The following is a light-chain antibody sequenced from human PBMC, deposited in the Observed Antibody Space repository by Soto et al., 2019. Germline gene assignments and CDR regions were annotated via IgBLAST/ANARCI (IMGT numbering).Light chain of an antibody. CDR2: GAS. V-gene: IGKV3-15*01. Sequence: EIVMTQSPATLSVSPGERATLSCRASQSVSSNLAWYQQKPGQAPRLLIYGASTRATGIPARFSGSGSGTEFTLTIRSLQSEDFAVYYCQQYNNWPPGPFGQGTKVEIK. J-gene: IGKJ1*01. CDR3: QQYNNWPPGP. CDR1: QSVSSN.